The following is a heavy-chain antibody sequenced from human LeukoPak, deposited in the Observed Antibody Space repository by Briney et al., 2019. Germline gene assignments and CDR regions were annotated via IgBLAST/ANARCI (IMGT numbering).Heavy chain of an antibody. CDR2: ISYDGSNK. V-gene: IGHV3-30*03. J-gene: IGHJ4*02. D-gene: IGHD6-6*01. Sequence: GGSLRLSCAASGFTFSSYGMHWVRQAPGKGLEWVAVISYDGSNKYYADSVKGRFTISRDNAKNSLYLQMNSLRAEDTAVYYCARDGSIAARPTYWGQGTLVTVSS. CDR1: GFTFSSYG. CDR3: ARDGSIAARPTY.